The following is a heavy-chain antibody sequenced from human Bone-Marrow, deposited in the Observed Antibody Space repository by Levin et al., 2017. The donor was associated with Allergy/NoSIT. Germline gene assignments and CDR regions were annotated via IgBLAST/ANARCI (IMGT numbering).Heavy chain of an antibody. D-gene: IGHD3-10*01. CDR3: ARSRERRRYGSGSYYPWYMDV. V-gene: IGHV3-33*01. CDR1: GFTFSSYG. Sequence: SGGSLRLSCAASGFTFSSYGMHWVRQAPGKGLEWVAVIWYDGSNKYYADSVKGRFTISRDNSKNTLYLQMNSLRAEDTAVYYCARSRERRRYGSGSYYPWYMDVWGKGTTVTVSS. CDR2: IWYDGSNK. J-gene: IGHJ6*03.